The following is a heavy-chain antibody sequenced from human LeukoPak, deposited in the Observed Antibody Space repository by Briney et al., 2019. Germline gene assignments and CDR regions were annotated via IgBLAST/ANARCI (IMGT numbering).Heavy chain of an antibody. CDR3: ARGLAYYYDSSAYFLDY. J-gene: IGHJ4*02. Sequence: GGSLRLSCAASGFTFSSYAMHWVRQAPGKGLEWVAVISNDGKNKYYADSVKGRFTISRDNSKNTLYLQMNSLRADDTAVYYCARGLAYYYDSSAYFLDYWGQGTLFTVSS. D-gene: IGHD3-22*01. CDR1: GFTFSSYA. CDR2: ISNDGKNK. V-gene: IGHV3-30*04.